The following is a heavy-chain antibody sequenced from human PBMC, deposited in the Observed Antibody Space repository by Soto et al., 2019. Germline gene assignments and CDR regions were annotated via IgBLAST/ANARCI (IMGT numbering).Heavy chain of an antibody. D-gene: IGHD3-10*01. V-gene: IGHV4-31*03. Sequence: QVQLQESGPGLVKPSQTLSLTCTVSGGSISSGGYYWSWIRQHPGKGLEWIGYIYYSGSTYYNPSLKSRVTISVDTSNNQFSLKLSSVTAADTAVYYCARQLWFGELFPNWFDPWGQGTLVTVSS. CDR1: GGSISSGGYY. CDR2: IYYSGST. J-gene: IGHJ5*02. CDR3: ARQLWFGELFPNWFDP.